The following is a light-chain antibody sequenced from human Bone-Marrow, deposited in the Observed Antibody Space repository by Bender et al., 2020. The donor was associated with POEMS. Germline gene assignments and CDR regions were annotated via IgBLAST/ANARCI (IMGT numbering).Light chain of an antibody. Sequence: QSALTQPASVSGSPGQSITISCTGTGSDVGGCNYVSWYQQHAGKVPKLMIYDVSKRPSGVFNRFSGSKSGNTASLTISGLQAEDEADYYCSSYAGSSTFVFGTGTQVTVL. CDR3: SSYAGSSTFV. CDR1: GSDVGGCNY. J-gene: IGLJ1*01. V-gene: IGLV2-23*02. CDR2: DVS.